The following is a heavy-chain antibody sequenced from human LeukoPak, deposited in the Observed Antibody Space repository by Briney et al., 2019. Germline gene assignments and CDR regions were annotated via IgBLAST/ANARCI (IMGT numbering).Heavy chain of an antibody. Sequence: GGSLRLPCAASGFTFSSYSMNWVRQAPGKGLEWVSSISSSSSYIYYADSVKGRFTISRDNAKNSLYLQMNSLRAGDTAVYYCASVGYCSGGSCYAAEYYYYGMDVWGQGTTVTVSS. J-gene: IGHJ6*02. V-gene: IGHV3-21*01. CDR2: ISSSSSYI. CDR3: ASVGYCSGGSCYAAEYYYYGMDV. D-gene: IGHD2-15*01. CDR1: GFTFSSYS.